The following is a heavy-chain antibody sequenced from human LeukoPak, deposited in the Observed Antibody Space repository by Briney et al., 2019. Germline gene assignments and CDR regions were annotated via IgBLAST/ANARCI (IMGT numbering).Heavy chain of an antibody. CDR2: ISSSSSTI. CDR3: ARGAYSSGWAYFDH. CDR1: GFTFSSYA. J-gene: IGHJ4*02. V-gene: IGHV3-48*01. Sequence: GGSLRLSCAASGFTFSSYAMSWVRQAPGKGLEWVSYISSSSSTIYYADSVKGRFTISRDNAKNSLYLHMDSLRAEDTAVCYCARGAYSSGWAYFDHWGQGTLVTVSS. D-gene: IGHD6-19*01.